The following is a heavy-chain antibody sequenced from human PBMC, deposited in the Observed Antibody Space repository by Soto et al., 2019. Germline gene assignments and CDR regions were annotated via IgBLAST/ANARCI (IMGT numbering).Heavy chain of an antibody. J-gene: IGHJ4*02. CDR1: VFSLSNARMG. D-gene: IGHD1-26*01. CDR3: ARHGRGVGARPLDY. Sequence: SGPTLVNPTETLTLTCTVSVFSLSNARMGVSWIRQPPGKALEWLAHIFSNDEKSYSTSLKSRLTISKDTSKSQVVLTMTNMDPVDTATYYCARHGRGVGARPLDYWGQGTLVTVSS. CDR2: IFSNDEK. V-gene: IGHV2-26*01.